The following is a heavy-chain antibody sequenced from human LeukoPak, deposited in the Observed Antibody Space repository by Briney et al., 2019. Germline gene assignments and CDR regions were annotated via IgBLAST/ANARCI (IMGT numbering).Heavy chain of an antibody. CDR1: GGSISSYY. CDR3: ARGDYGDFDAFDI. Sequence: SETLSLTCTVSGGSISSYYWSWVRQPPGKGLEWIGYIYYSGSTNYNPSRKSRVTISVDTSKNQFSLKLSSVTAADTAVYYCARGDYGDFDAFDIWGQGTMVTVSS. D-gene: IGHD4-17*01. J-gene: IGHJ3*02. CDR2: IYYSGST. V-gene: IGHV4-59*01.